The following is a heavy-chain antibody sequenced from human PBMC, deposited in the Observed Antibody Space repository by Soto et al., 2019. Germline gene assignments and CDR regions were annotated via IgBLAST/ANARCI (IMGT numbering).Heavy chain of an antibody. D-gene: IGHD5-12*01. CDR1: GGSLSGFY. V-gene: IGHV4-34*01. CDR2: IKDGGYT. CDR3: ARGQEGVVATH. Sequence: QVQLQQWGAGLLKPSETLSLNCAVNGGSLSGFYWSWIRQPPGKGLEWIGEIKDGGYTNYSPSLTSRAPISSDRSNNQFSLRLNSVTAADTGVYYCARGQEGVVATHWDQGALVTVSS. J-gene: IGHJ4*02.